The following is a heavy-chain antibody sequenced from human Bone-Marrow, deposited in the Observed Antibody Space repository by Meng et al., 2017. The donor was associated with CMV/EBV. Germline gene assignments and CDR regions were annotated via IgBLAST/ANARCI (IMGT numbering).Heavy chain of an antibody. Sequence: GESLKISCAVTGFTVSTNYMSWVRQAPGKGLEWVAVISYDGSNKYYADFVKGRFTISRDNSKNTLYLQMNSLRAEDTAVYYCARGGEYADYWGQGTLVTVSS. D-gene: IGHD3-10*01. V-gene: IGHV3-30*03. J-gene: IGHJ4*02. CDR1: GFTVSTNY. CDR2: ISYDGSNK. CDR3: ARGGEYADY.